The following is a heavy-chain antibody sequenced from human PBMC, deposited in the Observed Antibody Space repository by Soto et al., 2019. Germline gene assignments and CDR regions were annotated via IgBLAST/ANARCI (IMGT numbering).Heavy chain of an antibody. V-gene: IGHV4-34*01. CDR2: INHSGST. J-gene: IGHJ5*02. Sequence: SETLSLTCAVYGGSFSGYYWSWIRQPPGKGLEWIGEINHSGSTNYNPSLKSRVTISVDTSKNQFSLKLSSVTAADTAVYYCARAADSSSFGWFDPWGQGTLVTV. CDR1: GGSFSGYY. D-gene: IGHD6-6*01. CDR3: ARAADSSSFGWFDP.